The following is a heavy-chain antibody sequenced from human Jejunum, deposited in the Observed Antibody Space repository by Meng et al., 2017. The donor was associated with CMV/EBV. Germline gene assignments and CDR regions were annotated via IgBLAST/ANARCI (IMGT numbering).Heavy chain of an antibody. CDR3: AKSHSSSSGSFNY. V-gene: IGHV3-23*03. D-gene: IGHD6-6*01. J-gene: IGHJ4*02. Sequence: SGFTFSDYALAWGRQAPGKGLEWVSGIYGGGGSTHYADSVRGRFVISRDNSKSTLYLQVNSLRADDTAVYYCAKSHSSSSGSFNYWGQGSLVTVSS. CDR1: GFTFSDYA. CDR2: IYGGGGST.